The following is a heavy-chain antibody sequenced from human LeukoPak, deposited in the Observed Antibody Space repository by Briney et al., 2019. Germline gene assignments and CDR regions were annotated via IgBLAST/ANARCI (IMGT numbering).Heavy chain of an antibody. V-gene: IGHV1-69*04. CDR1: GGTFSSYA. CDR3: ARVDTAIAFDY. Sequence: SVKVSCKASGGTFSSYAISWVRQAPGQGLEWMGRIIPIFGIANYAQKFQGRVTITADKSTSTAYMEPSSLRSEDTAVYYCARVDTAIAFDYWGQGTLVTVSS. J-gene: IGHJ4*02. CDR2: IIPIFGIA. D-gene: IGHD5-18*01.